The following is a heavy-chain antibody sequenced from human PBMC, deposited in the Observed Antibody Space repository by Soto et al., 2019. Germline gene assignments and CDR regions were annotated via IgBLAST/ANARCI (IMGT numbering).Heavy chain of an antibody. CDR2: IYYSGST. J-gene: IGHJ4*02. CDR1: GGSISSYY. V-gene: IGHV4-59*01. Sequence: SETLSLTCTVSGGSISSYYWSWIRQPPGKGLEWIGYIYYSGSTNYNPSLKSRVTISVDTSKNQFSLKLSSVTTADTAVYYCARDENSYGPLDYWGQGTLVTVSS. D-gene: IGHD5-18*01. CDR3: ARDENSYGPLDY.